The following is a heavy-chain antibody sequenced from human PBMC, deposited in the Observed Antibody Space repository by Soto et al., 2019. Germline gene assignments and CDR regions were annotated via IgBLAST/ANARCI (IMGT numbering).Heavy chain of an antibody. D-gene: IGHD2-15*01. CDR2: IYYSGST. CDR3: ARSDCSGGSCYSFYYYGMDV. Sequence: QVQLQESGPGLVKPSQTLSLTCTVSGGSISSGGYYWSWIRQHPGKVLEWIGYIYYSGSTYYNPSLKSRVTISVDTSKNQFSLKLSSVTAADTAVYYCARSDCSGGSCYSFYYYGMDVWGQGTTVTVSS. CDR1: GGSISSGGYY. V-gene: IGHV4-31*03. J-gene: IGHJ6*02.